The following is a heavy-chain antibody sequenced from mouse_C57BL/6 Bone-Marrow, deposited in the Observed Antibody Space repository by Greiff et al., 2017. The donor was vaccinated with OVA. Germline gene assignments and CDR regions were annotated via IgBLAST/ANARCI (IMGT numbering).Heavy chain of an antibody. J-gene: IGHJ3*01. CDR2: IDPSDSYT. D-gene: IGHD2-1*01. CDR1: GYTFTSYW. CDR3: ARPYGNYPAWFAY. V-gene: IGHV1-59*01. Sequence: VQLQQPGAELVRPGTSVKLSCKASGYTFTSYWMHWVKQRPGQGLEWIGVIDPSDSYTNYNQKFKGKATLTVDTSSSTAYMQLSSLTSEDSAVYYCARPYGNYPAWFAYWGQGTLVTVSA.